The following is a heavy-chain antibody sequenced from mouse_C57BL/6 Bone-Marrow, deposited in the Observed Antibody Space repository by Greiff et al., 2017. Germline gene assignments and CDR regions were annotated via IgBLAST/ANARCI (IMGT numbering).Heavy chain of an antibody. CDR1: GFTFSNYW. D-gene: IGHD1-1*01. CDR2: IRMISDNYAT. CDR3: TGSRYFAY. V-gene: IGHV6-3*01. J-gene: IGHJ3*01. Sequence: EVQLVESGGGLVQPGGSLKLSCVASGFTFSNYWMNWVRQSPEKGLEWVAHIRMISDNYATDDAESVKVRFTISRDDSKSSVYLQMNNLRAEDTGIYYCTGSRYFAYWGQGTLVTVSA.